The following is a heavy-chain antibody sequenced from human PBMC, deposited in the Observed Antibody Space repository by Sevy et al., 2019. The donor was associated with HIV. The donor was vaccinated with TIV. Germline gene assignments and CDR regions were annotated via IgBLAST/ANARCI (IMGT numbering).Heavy chain of an antibody. CDR3: AKALWTQVSGSSFDY. D-gene: IGHD3-10*01. CDR1: GFTFDDYA. Sequence: GGSLRLSCAASGFTFDDYAMHWVRQAPGKGLEWVSGISWNSGSIGYADSVKGRFTISRDNAKNSLYLQMNSLKTEDTALYYCAKALWTQVSGSSFDYWGQGTLVTVSS. V-gene: IGHV3-9*01. J-gene: IGHJ4*02. CDR2: ISWNSGSI.